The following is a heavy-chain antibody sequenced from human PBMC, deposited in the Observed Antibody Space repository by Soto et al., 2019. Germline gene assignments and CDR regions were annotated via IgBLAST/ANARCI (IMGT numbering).Heavy chain of an antibody. CDR3: ARGGQQWLATRWFDP. Sequence: SETLSLTCAVYGGSFSGYYWSWIRQPPGKGLEWIGEINHSGGTNYNPSLKSRVTISVDTSKNQFSLKLSSVTAADTAVYYCARGGQQWLATRWFDPWGQGTLVTVSS. V-gene: IGHV4-34*01. CDR1: GGSFSGYY. CDR2: INHSGGT. D-gene: IGHD6-19*01. J-gene: IGHJ5*02.